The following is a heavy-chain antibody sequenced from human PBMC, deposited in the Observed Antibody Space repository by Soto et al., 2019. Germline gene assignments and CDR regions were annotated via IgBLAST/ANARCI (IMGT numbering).Heavy chain of an antibody. Sequence: QVHLVQSGAEVKKPGASVKVSCKASGYTFTSYGITWVRQAPGQGLEWMGWISAHNGNTDYAQKLQGRVIVTRDTSTSIAYMELRSLISDDAAVYYWARGRYGAYWGQGALVTVSS. CDR2: ISAHNGNT. CDR1: GYTFTSYG. J-gene: IGHJ4*02. CDR3: ARGRYGAY. D-gene: IGHD3-10*01. V-gene: IGHV1-18*01.